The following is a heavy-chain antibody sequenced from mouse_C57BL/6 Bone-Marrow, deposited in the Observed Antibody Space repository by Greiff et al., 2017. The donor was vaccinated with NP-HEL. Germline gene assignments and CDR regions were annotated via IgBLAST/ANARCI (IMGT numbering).Heavy chain of an antibody. V-gene: IGHV14-4*01. CDR2: IDPENGDT. D-gene: IGHD1-1*01. CDR3: TTCGTTVPDY. CDR1: GFNIKDDY. Sequence: VQLQQSGAELVRPGASVKLSCTASGFNIKDDYMHWVKQRPEQGLEWIGWIDPENGDTEYAAKFQGKATITADTSSNTAYLQLSSLTSEDTAVYYCTTCGTTVPDYWGQGTTLTVSS. J-gene: IGHJ2*01.